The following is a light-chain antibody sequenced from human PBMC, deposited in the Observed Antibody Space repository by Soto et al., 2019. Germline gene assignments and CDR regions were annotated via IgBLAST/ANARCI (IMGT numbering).Light chain of an antibody. V-gene: IGKV2-28*01. CDR1: QILLNSNGYNY. J-gene: IGKJ1*01. CDR3: MQALQAPLT. Sequence: DIVVTQSPLSLVVTPGEPASISCRSSQILLNSNGYNYLDWYLQKPGQSPQLLIYLGSSRASGVPDRFSGSGSGTDFTLTISRVEAEDVGFYYCMQALQAPLTFGQGTKVDIK. CDR2: LGS.